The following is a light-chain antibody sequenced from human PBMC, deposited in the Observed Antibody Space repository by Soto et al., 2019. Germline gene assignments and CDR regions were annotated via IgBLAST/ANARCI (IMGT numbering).Light chain of an antibody. J-gene: IGKJ4*01. V-gene: IGKV3-20*01. CDR2: GAS. CDR1: QSVSSSY. CDR3: QQYGSSPLT. Sequence: EIVLTQSPGTLSLSPGERATLSCRASQSVSSSYLAWYQQKPGQAPRLVISGASSRATGIPDRFSGSGSGTDFTLTISRLEPEDFAVYYCQQYGSSPLTFGGGTKVDI.